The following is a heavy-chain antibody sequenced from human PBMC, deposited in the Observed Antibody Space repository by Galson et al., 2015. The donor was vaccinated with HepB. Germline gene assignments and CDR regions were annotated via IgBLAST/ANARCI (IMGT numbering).Heavy chain of an antibody. CDR2: ISYSRGT. CDR1: GGSISNSIYN. CDR3: LGIESCTDFSCSWDDF. Sequence: ETLSLTCTVSGGSISNSIYNWGWIRQSPGKGLEWIGSISYSRGTYYSPSLQNRLTLSLDASKNQFSLTLRSVTAADTATYYALGIESCTDFSCSWDDFWGQGTLVTVSS. J-gene: IGHJ4*02. V-gene: IGHV4-39*07. D-gene: IGHD3/OR15-3a*01.